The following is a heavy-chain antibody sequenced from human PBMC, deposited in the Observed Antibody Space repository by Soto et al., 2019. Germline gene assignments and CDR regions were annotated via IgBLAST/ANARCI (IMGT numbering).Heavy chain of an antibody. CDR3: AHSRRDYYDSSVPFDI. Sequence: SGPTLVQPTQTLTLTCTFSGFSLSTSGVGVGWIRQPPGKALEWLALIYWSDDKRYSPSLKSRLTITKDTSKKQVVLTLTNMDPVETATYYCAHSRRDYYDSSVPFDIWGQGTMVTVSS. CDR1: GFSLSTSGVG. J-gene: IGHJ3*02. CDR2: IYWSDDK. D-gene: IGHD3-22*01. V-gene: IGHV2-5*01.